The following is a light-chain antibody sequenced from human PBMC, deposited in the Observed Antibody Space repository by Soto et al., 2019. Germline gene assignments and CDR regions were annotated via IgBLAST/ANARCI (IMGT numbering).Light chain of an antibody. CDR1: NNDVGSYNY. CDR2: DVS. CDR3: RSYTISSTLYV. V-gene: IGLV2-14*03. J-gene: IGLJ1*01. Sequence: QSALTQPASVSGSPGQSITISCTGANNDVGSYNYVSWYQQHPGKAPKLIIYDVSDRPSGVSDRFSGSKSGNTASLTISGLQTEDEADYYCRSYTISSTLYVFGTGTKLTVL.